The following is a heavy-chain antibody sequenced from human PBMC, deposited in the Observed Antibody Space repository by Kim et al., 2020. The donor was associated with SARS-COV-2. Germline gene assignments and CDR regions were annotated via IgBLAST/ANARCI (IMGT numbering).Heavy chain of an antibody. CDR2: INSDGSST. CDR3: AREPPFLIVATTLSLYYYYGMDV. CDR1: GFTFSSYW. J-gene: IGHJ6*02. Sequence: GGSLRLSCAASGFTFSSYWMHWVRQAPGKGLVWVSRINSDGSSTSYADSVKGRFTISRDNAKNTLYLQMNSLRAEDTAVYYCAREPPFLIVATTLSLYYYYGMDVWGQGTTVTVSS. V-gene: IGHV3-74*01. D-gene: IGHD5-12*01.